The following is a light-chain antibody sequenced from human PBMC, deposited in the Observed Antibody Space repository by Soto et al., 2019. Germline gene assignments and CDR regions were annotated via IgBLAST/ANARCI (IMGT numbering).Light chain of an antibody. Sequence: DIVMTQSPLSLAVTPGEPASISCRSSQSLLYRDGRNFLDWYLQRPGQSPQVLIYLASKRASGVPDRFSGSGSGTDFTLTISSLQPEDSATYYCQQGYSTLPYTFGQGTKLEI. J-gene: IGKJ2*01. V-gene: IGKV2-28*01. CDR2: LAS. CDR3: QQGYSTLPYT. CDR1: QSLLYRDGRNF.